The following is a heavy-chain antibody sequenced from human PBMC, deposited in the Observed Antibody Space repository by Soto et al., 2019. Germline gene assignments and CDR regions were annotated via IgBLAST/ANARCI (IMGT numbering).Heavy chain of an antibody. J-gene: IGHJ4*02. CDR3: ARDLGLLKSMFDY. V-gene: IGHV3-21*01. CDR2: ISVSGDNI. CDR1: GFSFNSFN. D-gene: IGHD2-8*01. Sequence: GGSLRLSCLASGFSFNSFNMNWICRAPGRGLEWVASISVSGDNIYYGDSMQGRFTISRDNSKRSVFLDLNSLRVEDTAVYYCARDLGLLKSMFDYWGQGTLVT.